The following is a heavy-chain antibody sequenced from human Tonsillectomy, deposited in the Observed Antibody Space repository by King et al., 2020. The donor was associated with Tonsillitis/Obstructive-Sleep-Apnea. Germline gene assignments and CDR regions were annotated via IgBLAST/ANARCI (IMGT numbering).Heavy chain of an antibody. J-gene: IGHJ4*03. V-gene: IGHV3-49*05. CDR2: IRGKAYGGTT. Sequence: VQLVESGGGLVKPGRSLRLSCSASGFTFGDYAMSWFRQPPGKGLEWVGLIRGKAYGGTTEYAASVKGRFTISRDDSKGIAYLQMNSLKTEDTAVYFCSWDQLFTVDTVGVGVPFEDRGQGNLGTGSS. D-gene: IGHD2-2*01. CDR3: SWDQLFTVDTVGVGVPFED. CDR1: GFTFGDYA.